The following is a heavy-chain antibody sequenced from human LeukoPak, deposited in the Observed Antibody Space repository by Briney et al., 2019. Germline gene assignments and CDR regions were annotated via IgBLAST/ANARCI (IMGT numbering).Heavy chain of an antibody. Sequence: GGSLRLSCAASGFTFSSYSMNWVRQAPGKGLEWVSSISSSSSYIYYADSVKGRFTISRDNAKNSLYLQMNSLRAEDTAVYYCAKEAEGGPLYSPWNWSDPWGQGTLVTVSS. CDR1: GFTFSSYS. D-gene: IGHD4-11*01. CDR3: AKEAEGGPLYSPWNWSDP. J-gene: IGHJ5*02. CDR2: ISSSSSYI. V-gene: IGHV3-21*01.